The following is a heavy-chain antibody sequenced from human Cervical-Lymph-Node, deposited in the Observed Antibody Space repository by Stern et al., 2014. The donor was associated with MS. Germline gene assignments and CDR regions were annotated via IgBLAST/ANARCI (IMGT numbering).Heavy chain of an antibody. D-gene: IGHD4/OR15-4a*01. CDR3: ARVGLKGWFDP. Sequence: VQLVESGPGLVKPSGILSLTCAVSGGSISSSNWWSWVRQPPGKGLEGIGGIYHSGSNNYNPSLKRSVTILGEKSKNQFSLKLSSVTAADTAVYYCARVGLKGWFDPWGQGTLVTVSS. CDR2: IYHSGSN. V-gene: IGHV4-4*02. CDR1: GGSISSSNW. J-gene: IGHJ5*02.